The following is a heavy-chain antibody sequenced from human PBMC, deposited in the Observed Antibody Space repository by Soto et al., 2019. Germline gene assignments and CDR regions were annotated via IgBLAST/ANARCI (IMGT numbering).Heavy chain of an antibody. CDR3: ARGRRGGDYDY. D-gene: IGHD4-17*01. Sequence: SETLSLTCTVSGGSISSYYWSWIRQPPGKGLEWIGYIYYSGSTNYNPSLKSRVTISVDTSKNQFSLKLSSVTAADTAVYYCARGRRGGDYDYWGQGTLVTVSS. J-gene: IGHJ4*02. CDR2: IYYSGST. CDR1: GGSISSYY. V-gene: IGHV4-59*01.